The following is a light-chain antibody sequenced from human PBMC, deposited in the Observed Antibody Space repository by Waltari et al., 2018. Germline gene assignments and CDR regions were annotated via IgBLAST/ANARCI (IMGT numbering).Light chain of an antibody. J-gene: IGLJ3*02. CDR1: ALPKKY. CDR3: YSTDSSGNHWV. V-gene: IGLV3-10*01. Sequence: SYELTQPPSVSVSPGQTARITCSGAALPKKYAYWYQQKSGQAPVLVIYEDSKRPSGIPDRFAGSSSGTMATLTISGAQVEDEADYYCYSTDSSGNHWVFGGGTKLTVL. CDR2: EDS.